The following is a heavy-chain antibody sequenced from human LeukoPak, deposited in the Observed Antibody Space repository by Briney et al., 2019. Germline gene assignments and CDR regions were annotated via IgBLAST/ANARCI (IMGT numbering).Heavy chain of an antibody. D-gene: IGHD4-17*01. Sequence: QTGGSLRLSCAASGFTFSSYAMSWVRQAPGKGLEWVSAISGSGGSTYYADSVKGRFTISRDNSKNTLYLQMNSLRAEDTAVYYCAKPYGDYYYYGMDVWGQGTTVTVSS. V-gene: IGHV3-23*01. J-gene: IGHJ6*02. CDR2: ISGSGGST. CDR3: AKPYGDYYYYGMDV. CDR1: GFTFSSYA.